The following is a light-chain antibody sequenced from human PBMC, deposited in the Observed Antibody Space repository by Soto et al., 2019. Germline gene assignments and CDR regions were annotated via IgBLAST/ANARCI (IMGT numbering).Light chain of an antibody. CDR2: GAS. CDR3: QQYNNWPQT. J-gene: IGKJ1*01. CDR1: QSVYSN. Sequence: EIVMTQSPATLSVSPGERATLSCRASQSVYSNLAWYQQKPGQAPRLLIYGASTRATGIPARFSGSASGTEFTLTISSLQSEDFAVYYCQQYNNWPQTFGQGTKVEIK. V-gene: IGKV3-15*01.